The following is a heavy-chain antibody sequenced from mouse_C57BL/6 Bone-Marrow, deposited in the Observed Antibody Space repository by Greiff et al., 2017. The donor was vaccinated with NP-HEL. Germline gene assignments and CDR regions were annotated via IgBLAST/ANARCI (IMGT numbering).Heavy chain of an antibody. D-gene: IGHD1-1*01. Sequence: EVQLQQSGPELVKPGASVKISCKASGYSFTDYNMNWVKQSNGKSLEWIGVINPNYGTTSYNQKFKGKATLTVDQSSSTAYMQLNSLTSEDSAVYYCAKGDYGSSIYAMDYWGQGTSVTVSS. J-gene: IGHJ4*01. V-gene: IGHV1-39*01. CDR2: INPNYGTT. CDR1: GYSFTDYN. CDR3: AKGDYGSSIYAMDY.